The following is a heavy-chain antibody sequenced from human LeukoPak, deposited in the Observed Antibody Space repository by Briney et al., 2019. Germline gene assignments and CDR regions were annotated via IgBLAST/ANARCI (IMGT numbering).Heavy chain of an antibody. CDR3: AKGGVDTAMVTVYYYYGMDV. V-gene: IGHV3-23*01. Sequence: GGSLRLSCAASGFTFSSYAMSWVRQAPGKGLEWVSAISGSGGSTYYADSVKGRFTISRDTSKNTLYLQMNSLRAEDTAVYYCAKGGVDTAMVTVYYYYGMDVWGQGTTVTVSS. CDR1: GFTFSSYA. CDR2: ISGSGGST. J-gene: IGHJ6*02. D-gene: IGHD5-18*01.